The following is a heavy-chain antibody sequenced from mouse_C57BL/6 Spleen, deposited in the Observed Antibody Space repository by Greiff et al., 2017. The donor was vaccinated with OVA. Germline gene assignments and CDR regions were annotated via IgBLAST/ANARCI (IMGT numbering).Heavy chain of an antibody. CDR2: INPSSGYT. CDR3: ARWGVEFAY. CDR1: GYTFTSYT. J-gene: IGHJ3*01. Sequence: VQLQQSGAELARPGASVKMSCKASGYTFTSYTMHWVKQRPGQGLEWIGYINPSSGYTKYNQKVKDKATLTADKSSSTAYMQLSSLTSEDSAVYYCARWGVEFAYWGQGTLVTVSA. D-gene: IGHD1-1*01. V-gene: IGHV1-4*01.